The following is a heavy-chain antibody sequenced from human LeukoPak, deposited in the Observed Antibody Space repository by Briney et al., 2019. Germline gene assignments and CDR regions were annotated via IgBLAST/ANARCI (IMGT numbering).Heavy chain of an antibody. CDR2: ISGSGGST. Sequence: GGSLRLSCAAYGFTFSSYSMNWVRQAPGKGLEWVSAISGSGGSTYYADSVKGRFTISRDNSKNTLYLQMNSLRAEDTAVYYCAKEGYYYGSGSYIDYWGQGTLVTVSS. CDR3: AKEGYYYGSGSYIDY. CDR1: GFTFSSYS. D-gene: IGHD3-10*01. J-gene: IGHJ4*02. V-gene: IGHV3-23*01.